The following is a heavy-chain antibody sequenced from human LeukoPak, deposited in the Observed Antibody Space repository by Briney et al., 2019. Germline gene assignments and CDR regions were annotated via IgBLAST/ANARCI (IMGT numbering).Heavy chain of an antibody. CDR3: AKDGSSGHYSLDY. CDR2: IWYDVNNK. V-gene: IGHV3-33*06. Sequence: SGRSLRLSCAASGFSFGSYGMHWVRQAPGKGLEWVAVIWYDVNNKYYADSVKGRFTTSRDNSKNTLYLQMNSLRAEDTAVYYCAKDGSSGHYSLDYWGQGTLVTVSS. D-gene: IGHD3-22*01. CDR1: GFSFGSYG. J-gene: IGHJ4*02.